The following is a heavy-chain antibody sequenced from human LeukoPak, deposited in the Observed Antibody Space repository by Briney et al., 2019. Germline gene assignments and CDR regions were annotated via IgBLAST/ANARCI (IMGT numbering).Heavy chain of an antibody. CDR3: AGSLGYCTSNVCYLKY. J-gene: IGHJ4*02. D-gene: IGHD2-8*01. V-gene: IGHV1-18*01. CDR1: GYIFTNYV. Sequence: ASVKVSCKASGYIFTNYVISWVRQAPGQGLECMGWISTYNGNTNYAQKFQGRVTMTTDTSTSTAYMELRSLRSDDTAVYYCAGSLGYCTSNVCYLKYWGQGTLVTVSS. CDR2: ISTYNGNT.